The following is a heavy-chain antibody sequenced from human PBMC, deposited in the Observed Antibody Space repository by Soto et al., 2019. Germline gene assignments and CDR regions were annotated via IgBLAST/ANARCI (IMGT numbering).Heavy chain of an antibody. CDR1: GGSISSGNYY. Sequence: QVQLQESGPGLVKPSQALSLTCTVSGGSISSGNYYWSWFRQPPGKGLEWIGYIYYSGSTSYNPSLKSRITVSVDTSKNQFSLKLSSVTVAVTAVYYCARGPTVTTDYWGQGTLVTVSS. J-gene: IGHJ4*02. CDR2: IYYSGST. CDR3: ARGPTVTTDY. D-gene: IGHD4-17*01. V-gene: IGHV4-30-4*01.